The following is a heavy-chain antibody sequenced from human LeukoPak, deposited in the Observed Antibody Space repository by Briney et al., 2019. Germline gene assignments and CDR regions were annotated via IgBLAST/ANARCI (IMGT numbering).Heavy chain of an antibody. CDR1: GGTFSSYA. V-gene: IGHV1-69*04. Sequence: GASVKVSCKASGGTFSSYAISWVRQAPGQGLEWMGRIIPILGIANYAQKFQGRVTITADKSTSTAYMELSSLRSEDTAVYYCAVGCGGDCHVRADYWGQGTLVTVSS. CDR2: IIPILGIA. D-gene: IGHD2-21*02. CDR3: AVGCGGDCHVRADY. J-gene: IGHJ4*02.